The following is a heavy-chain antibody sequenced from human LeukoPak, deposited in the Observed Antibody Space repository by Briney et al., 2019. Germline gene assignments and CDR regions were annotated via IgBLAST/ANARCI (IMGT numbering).Heavy chain of an antibody. CDR2: ISSTSDYI. Sequence: NPGGSLRLSCAASEFTFSSYTMNWVRQAPGKGLEWVSSISSTSDYIYYTDSVKGRFTISRDNAKNSLYLQMNSLRAEDTAVYYCASAAYSYGPRGFDYWGQGTLVTVSS. CDR3: ASAAYSYGPRGFDY. D-gene: IGHD5-18*01. CDR1: EFTFSSYT. V-gene: IGHV3-21*01. J-gene: IGHJ4*02.